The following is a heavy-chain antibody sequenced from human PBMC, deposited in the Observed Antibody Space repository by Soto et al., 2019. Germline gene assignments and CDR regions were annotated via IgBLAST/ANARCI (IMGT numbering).Heavy chain of an antibody. CDR2: IYYSGST. V-gene: IGHV4-59*01. Sequence: SETQCHTCTVSGGTIRNYYGSWIRQHPGKGLEWIGYIYYSGSTNYNPSLKSRVTISVDTSKNQFSLKLSSVTAADSAVYYCARVGDYYYYGMDVWGQGTTVTVSS. J-gene: IGHJ6*02. CDR3: ARVGDYYYYGMDV. CDR1: GGTIRNYY.